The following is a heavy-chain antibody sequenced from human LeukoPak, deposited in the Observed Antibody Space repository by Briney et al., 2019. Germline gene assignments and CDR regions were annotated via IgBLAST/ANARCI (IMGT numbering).Heavy chain of an antibody. V-gene: IGHV1-46*01. Sequence: ASVKVSCKASGYTFTSYYMHWVRQAPGQGLEWMGIINPSGGSTSYAQKFQGRVTMTRDMSTSTVYMELSSLRSEDTAVYYCAFSSSSWYACFDYWGQGTLVTVSS. CDR2: INPSGGST. CDR3: AFSSSSWYACFDY. CDR1: GYTFTSYY. J-gene: IGHJ4*02. D-gene: IGHD6-13*01.